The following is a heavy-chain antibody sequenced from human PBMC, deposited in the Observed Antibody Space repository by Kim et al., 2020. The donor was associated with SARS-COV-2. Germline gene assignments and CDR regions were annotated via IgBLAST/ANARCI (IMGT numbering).Heavy chain of an antibody. CDR3: ARDGYYGSGHYYYGMDV. V-gene: IGHV1-46*01. J-gene: IGHJ6*02. CDR1: GYTFTSYY. Sequence: ASVKVSCKASGYTFTSYYMHWVRQAPGQGLEWMGIINPSGGSTRYAQKFQGRVTMTRDTSTSTVYMELSSLRSEDTAVYYCARDGYYGSGHYYYGMDVWGRGTTVTVAS. D-gene: IGHD3-10*01. CDR2: INPSGGST.